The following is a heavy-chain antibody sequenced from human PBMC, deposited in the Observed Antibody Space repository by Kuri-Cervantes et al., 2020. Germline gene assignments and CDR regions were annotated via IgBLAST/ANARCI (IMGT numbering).Heavy chain of an antibody. V-gene: IGHV3-33*06. D-gene: IGHD2-15*01. CDR1: GYTFTGYY. CDR3: AKGVGYCSGGSCWNWFDP. Sequence: SCKASGYTFTGYYMHWVRQAPGKGLEWVAVIWYDGSNKYYADSVKGRFTISRDNSKNTLYLQMNSLRAEDTAVYYCAKGVGYCSGGSCWNWFDPWGQGTLVTVSS. CDR2: IWYDGSNK. J-gene: IGHJ5*02.